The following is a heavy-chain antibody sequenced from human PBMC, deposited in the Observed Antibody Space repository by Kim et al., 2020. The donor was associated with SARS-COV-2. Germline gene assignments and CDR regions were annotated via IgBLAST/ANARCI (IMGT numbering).Heavy chain of an antibody. Sequence: GGSLRLSCAASGITFTDRYMAWIRQAPGKGLEWISYISHTAQHIRYADSVMGRFTISRDNIKKEISLQMTSLTPEDTAVYYCARHTWVTGPMFDPFDMWGRETMVAVSS. CDR2: ISHTAQHI. CDR3: ARHTWVTGPMFDPFDM. CDR1: GITFTDRY. J-gene: IGHJ3*02. D-gene: IGHD5-18*01. V-gene: IGHV3-11*01.